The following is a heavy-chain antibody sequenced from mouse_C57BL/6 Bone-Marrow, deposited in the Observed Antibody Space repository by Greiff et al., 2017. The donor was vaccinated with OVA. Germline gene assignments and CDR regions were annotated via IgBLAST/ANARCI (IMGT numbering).Heavy chain of an antibody. CDR1: GYTFTSYW. CDR3: ARDSSGYIYYAMDY. V-gene: IGHV1-50*01. D-gene: IGHD3-2*02. J-gene: IGHJ4*01. Sequence: QVQLQQSGAELVKPGASVKLSCKASGYTFTSYWMQWVKQRPGQGLEWIGEIDPSDSYTNYNQKFKGKATLTVDTSSSTAYMQLSSLTSEDSAVYYCARDSSGYIYYAMDYWGQGTSVTVSS. CDR2: IDPSDSYT.